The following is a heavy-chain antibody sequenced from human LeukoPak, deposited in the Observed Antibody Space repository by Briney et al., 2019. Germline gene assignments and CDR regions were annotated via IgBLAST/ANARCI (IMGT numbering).Heavy chain of an antibody. CDR2: ISAYNGNT. Sequence: ASVKVSCKASGYTFTSYGISWVRQAPGQGLEWMGWISAYNGNTNYAQKLQGRVTMTTDTSTSTAYMELSSLRSEDTAVYYCASRASCSGGSCYMFDYWGQGTLVTVSS. CDR1: GYTFTSYG. D-gene: IGHD2-15*01. V-gene: IGHV1-18*01. CDR3: ASRASCSGGSCYMFDY. J-gene: IGHJ4*02.